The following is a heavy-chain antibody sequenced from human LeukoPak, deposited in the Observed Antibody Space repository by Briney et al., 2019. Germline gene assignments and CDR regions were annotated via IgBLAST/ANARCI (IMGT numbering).Heavy chain of an antibody. CDR2: ISFDGSYK. D-gene: IGHD3-10*01. Sequence: PGGSLRLSCVASQFIFRRYAMHWVRKAPGKGLEWVSVISFDGSYKKNADSVKGRFTISRDNAKNSLYLQMNSLRAEDTAVYYCVRSRSTWFGEVLAAFDIWGQGTMVTVSS. V-gene: IGHV3-30*04. J-gene: IGHJ3*02. CDR3: VRSRSTWFGEVLAAFDI. CDR1: QFIFRRYA.